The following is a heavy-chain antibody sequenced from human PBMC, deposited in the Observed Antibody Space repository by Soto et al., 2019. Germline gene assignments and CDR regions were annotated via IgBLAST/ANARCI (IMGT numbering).Heavy chain of an antibody. CDR2: ISAYNGNT. D-gene: IGHD3-10*01. J-gene: IGHJ4*02. CDR3: ARDAGSGSYYPFDY. V-gene: IGHV1-18*03. Sequence: QVQLVQSGAEVKKPGASVKVSCKASGYTFTSYAINWVRQAPGQGLEWMGWISAYNGNTIYAQKLQDRVTMTTDTSTSTAYMELRSLISDDMAVYYCARDAGSGSYYPFDYWGQGTLVTVSS. CDR1: GYTFTSYA.